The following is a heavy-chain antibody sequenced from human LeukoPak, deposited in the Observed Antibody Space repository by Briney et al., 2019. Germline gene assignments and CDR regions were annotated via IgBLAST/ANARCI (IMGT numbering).Heavy chain of an antibody. Sequence: GGSLRLSCAASGFTFSSYGMHWVRQAPGKGLEWVAFIRYDGSNKYYADSVKGRFTISRDNSKNSLYLQMNSLRAEDTAVYYCARDRGVAVAGTCNYWGQGTLVTVSS. CDR2: IRYDGSNK. J-gene: IGHJ4*02. CDR1: GFTFSSYG. CDR3: ARDRGVAVAGTCNY. V-gene: IGHV3-30*02. D-gene: IGHD6-19*01.